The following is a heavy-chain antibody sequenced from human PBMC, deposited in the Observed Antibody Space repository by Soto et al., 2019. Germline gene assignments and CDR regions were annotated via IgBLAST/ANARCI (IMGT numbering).Heavy chain of an antibody. D-gene: IGHD2-21*02. CDR3: ARQRTTVVTQAYFDH. V-gene: IGHV4-39*01. CDR1: GESISSSSYY. Sequence: NPSETLSLTCIVSGESISSSSYYWGWIRQPPGKGLEWIGSIYYSGHTYYNPSFKSRVTVSIDTSKNQFSLKLSSVTATDTAVYYCARQRTTVVTQAYFDHWGQGALVTVSS. J-gene: IGHJ4*02. CDR2: IYYSGHT.